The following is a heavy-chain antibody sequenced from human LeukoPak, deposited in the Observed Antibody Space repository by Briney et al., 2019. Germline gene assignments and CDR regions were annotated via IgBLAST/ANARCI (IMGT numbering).Heavy chain of an antibody. V-gene: IGHV3-30-3*01. CDR1: GFTFSSYA. CDR3: AKDVWYSSGWYNAFDI. CDR2: ISYDGSNK. J-gene: IGHJ3*02. Sequence: GGSLRLSCAASGFTFSSYAMHWVRQAPGKGLEWVAVISYDGSNKYYADSVKGRFTISRDNSKNTLYLQMNSLRAEDTAVYYCAKDVWYSSGWYNAFDIWGQGTMVTVSS. D-gene: IGHD6-19*01.